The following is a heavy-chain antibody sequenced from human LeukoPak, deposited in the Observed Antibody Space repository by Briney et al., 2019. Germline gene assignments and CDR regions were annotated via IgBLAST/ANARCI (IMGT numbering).Heavy chain of an antibody. CDR2: IYYSGST. J-gene: IGHJ4*02. CDR1: GGSISSYY. V-gene: IGHV4-59*01. CDR3: ARVSGGLAARDDFDY. Sequence: SETLTLTCTVSGGSISSYYWHWIRQPPGKGLEWIGYIYYSGSTNYNPSLKSRVTISVDTSKNQFSLKLSSVTAADTAVYYCARVSGGLAARDDFDYWGQGTLVTVSS. D-gene: IGHD6-6*01.